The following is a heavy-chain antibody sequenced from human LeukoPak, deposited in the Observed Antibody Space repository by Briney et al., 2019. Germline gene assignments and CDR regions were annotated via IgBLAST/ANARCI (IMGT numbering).Heavy chain of an antibody. CDR3: AREGIAAAGTPADY. J-gene: IGHJ4*02. CDR2: IKQDGSEK. CDR1: GFTFSSYW. Sequence: GGSLRLSCAASGFTFSSYWMSWVRQAPGKGLEWVANIKQDGSEKYYVDSVKGRFTISRDNAKNSLYLQMNSLRAGDTAVYYCAREGIAAAGTPADYWDQGTLVTVSS. D-gene: IGHD6-13*01. V-gene: IGHV3-7*01.